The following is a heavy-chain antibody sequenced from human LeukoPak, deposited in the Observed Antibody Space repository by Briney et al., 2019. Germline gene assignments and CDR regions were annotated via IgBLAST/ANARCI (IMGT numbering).Heavy chain of an antibody. D-gene: IGHD6-13*01. CDR2: INPNSGGT. V-gene: IGHV1-2*02. CDR1: GYTFTGYY. Sequence: ASVKVSCKASGYTFTGYYMHWVRQAPGQGLEWMGWINPNSGGTKYAQKFQGRVTMTGDTSISTAYMELSRLTSDDTAVYFCARDTFGSSFDYWGQGTLVTVSS. J-gene: IGHJ4*02. CDR3: ARDTFGSSFDY.